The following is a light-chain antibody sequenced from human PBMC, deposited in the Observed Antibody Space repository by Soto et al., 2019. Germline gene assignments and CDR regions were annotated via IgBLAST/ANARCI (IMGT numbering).Light chain of an antibody. J-gene: IGLJ3*02. CDR2: DVS. Sequence: QFVLTQPASVSGSPGQSITISCTGTSSDVGAYNYVSWYQQHPGKAPKLMIYDVSNRASGVSNRFSGSKSGNTASLTISGLQAEDEADYYCSAQTTTNTLVFGGGTKLTVL. CDR3: SAQTTTNTLV. V-gene: IGLV2-14*03. CDR1: SSDVGAYNY.